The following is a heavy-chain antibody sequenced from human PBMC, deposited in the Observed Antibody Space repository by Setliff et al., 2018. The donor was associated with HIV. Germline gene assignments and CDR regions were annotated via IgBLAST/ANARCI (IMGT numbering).Heavy chain of an antibody. V-gene: IGHV5-51*01. Sequence: PGESLKISCHLSGYSFVDFWIGWVRQMPGKGLEWAGFIYPGDSDSRYSPSFRGQVTISADKSTTTAYLDWASLKASDTAMYYCVRYIGAAAGYIDHWGQGTLVTVSS. D-gene: IGHD6-25*01. CDR1: GYSFVDFW. CDR2: IYPGDSDS. CDR3: VRYIGAAAGYIDH. J-gene: IGHJ4*02.